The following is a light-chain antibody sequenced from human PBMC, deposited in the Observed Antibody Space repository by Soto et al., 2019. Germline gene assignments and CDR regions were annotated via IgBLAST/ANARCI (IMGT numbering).Light chain of an antibody. Sequence: DIQMTQSPSTLSASVGDRVTITYRASQSISYRLAWYQQKAGKAPQLLIYDASSLESGVPSRFSGSGSGTEFTLTITSLQPDDFGTYYCQQFNTYPWTFGQGTKVEIK. CDR1: QSISYR. CDR2: DAS. J-gene: IGKJ1*01. CDR3: QQFNTYPWT. V-gene: IGKV1-5*01.